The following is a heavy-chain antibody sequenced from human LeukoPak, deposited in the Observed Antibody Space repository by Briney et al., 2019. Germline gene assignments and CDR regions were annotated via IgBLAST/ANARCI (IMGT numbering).Heavy chain of an antibody. CDR1: GGSFSGYY. CDR3: ARGGAYYGSGTYYYYYGMDV. V-gene: IGHV4-34*01. J-gene: IGHJ6*02. CDR2: INHSGST. Sequence: KPSETLSLTCAVYGGSFSGYYWSWIRQPPGKGLEWIEEINHSGSTNYNPSLKSRVTISVDTSKNQFSLKLSSVTAADTAVYYCARGGAYYGSGTYYYYYGMDVWGQGTTVTVSS. D-gene: IGHD3-10*01.